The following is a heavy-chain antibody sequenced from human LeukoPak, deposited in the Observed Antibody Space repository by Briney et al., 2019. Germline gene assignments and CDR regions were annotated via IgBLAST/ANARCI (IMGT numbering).Heavy chain of an antibody. CDR2: IKQDGSEK. D-gene: IGHD3-22*01. V-gene: IGHV3-7*01. CDR1: GFTFSSYW. J-gene: IGHJ4*02. Sequence: GSLRLSCAASGFTFSSYWMSWVRQAPGKGLEWVANIKQDGSEKYYVDSVKGRFTISRDNAKNSLYLQMNSLRAEDTAVYYCARDSYPYYDSSGYYYGGLGYWGQGTLVTVSS. CDR3: ARDSYPYYDSSGYYYGGLGY.